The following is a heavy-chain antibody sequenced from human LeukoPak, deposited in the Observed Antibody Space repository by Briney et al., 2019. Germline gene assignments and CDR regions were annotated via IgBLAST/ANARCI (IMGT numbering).Heavy chain of an antibody. V-gene: IGHV4-59*01. D-gene: IGHD6-25*01. CDR3: ARVYYSNGYDYWYFDL. CDR2: IYYSGST. CDR1: GGSISIYY. Sequence: SETLSLTCTVSGGSISIYYWSWIRQPPGKGLEWMGYIYYSGSTNYNPPLKSRVTISVDTSKNQFSLKLSSVTAADTAVYYCARVYYSNGYDYWYFDLWGRGTLVTVSS. J-gene: IGHJ2*01.